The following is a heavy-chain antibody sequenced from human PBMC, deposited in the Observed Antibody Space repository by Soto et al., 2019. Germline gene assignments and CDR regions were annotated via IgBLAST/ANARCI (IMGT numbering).Heavy chain of an antibody. CDR2: TFYRSKWYN. D-gene: IGHD2-15*01. CDR3: ARLGHCSGGSCYSETDY. J-gene: IGHJ4*02. CDR1: GDSVSSNSAA. V-gene: IGHV6-1*01. Sequence: SQTLSLTCAISGDSVSSNSAAWNWIRQSPSRGLEWLGRTFYRSKWYNDYEVSVKSRITINPDTSKNQFSLQLNSVTAADTAVYYCARLGHCSGGSCYSETDYWGQGTLVTVSS.